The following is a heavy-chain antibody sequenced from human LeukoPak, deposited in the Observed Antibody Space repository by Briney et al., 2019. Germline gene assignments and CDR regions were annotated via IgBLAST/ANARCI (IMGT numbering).Heavy chain of an antibody. CDR3: ARVHYYGSGIP. CDR1: GFTFSSYS. Sequence: GGSLRLSCAASGFTFSSYSMNWVRQAPGKGLEWVSYISSSSSTIYYADSVKGRFTISRDNAKNFLYLQMNSLRAEDTAVYYCARVHYYGSGIPGGQGTMVTVSS. D-gene: IGHD3-10*01. J-gene: IGHJ3*01. V-gene: IGHV3-48*04. CDR2: ISSSSSTI.